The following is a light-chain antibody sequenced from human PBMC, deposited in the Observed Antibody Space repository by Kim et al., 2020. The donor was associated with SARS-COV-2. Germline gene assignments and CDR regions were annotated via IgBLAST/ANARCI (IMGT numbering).Light chain of an antibody. CDR1: GSDGGGYNY. V-gene: IGLV2-11*01. J-gene: IGLJ1*01. Sequence: GQSVSIACAGTGSDGGGYNYVSWYQQHPGKAARLMIYEVTKRPSGVPDGFSGSKSGNTASLTISGLQAEDEADYYCCSYAGSYTLVFGTGTKVTVL. CDR2: EVT. CDR3: CSYAGSYTLV.